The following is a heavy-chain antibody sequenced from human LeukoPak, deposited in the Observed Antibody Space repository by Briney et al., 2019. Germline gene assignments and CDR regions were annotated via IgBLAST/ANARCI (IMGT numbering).Heavy chain of an antibody. CDR3: ARDTGYSYGYVFDY. Sequence: GGSLRLSCAASGFTFSSYWMSWVRQAPGKGLEWVANIKQDGSEKYHVDSVKGRFTISRDNAKNSLYLQMNSLRAEDTAVYYCARDTGYSYGYVFDYWGQGTLVTVSS. CDR1: GFTFSSYW. D-gene: IGHD5-18*01. J-gene: IGHJ4*02. CDR2: IKQDGSEK. V-gene: IGHV3-7*01.